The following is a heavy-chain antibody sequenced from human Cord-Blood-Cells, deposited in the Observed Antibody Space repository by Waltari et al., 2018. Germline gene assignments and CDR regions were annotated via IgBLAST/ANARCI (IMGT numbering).Heavy chain of an antibody. V-gene: IGHV4-4*07. Sequence: QVQLQESGPGLVKPSETLSLTCTVSGGSISSYYWSWIRQPAGKGLAWIGRSYNSGSTTANPSRRSRFTMSVDTSTSQCSRKLGSVTAADTAGYYCARDTAYCSGGSCYRNWFDPWGQGTLVTVSS. CDR1: GGSISSYY. D-gene: IGHD2-15*01. CDR3: ARDTAYCSGGSCYRNWFDP. CDR2: SYNSGST. J-gene: IGHJ5*02.